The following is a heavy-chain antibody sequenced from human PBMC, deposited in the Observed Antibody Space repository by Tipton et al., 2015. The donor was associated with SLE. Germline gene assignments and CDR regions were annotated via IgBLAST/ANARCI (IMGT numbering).Heavy chain of an antibody. CDR2: VYHSGST. J-gene: IGHJ6*02. CDR1: GYSISSDYY. Sequence: TLSLTCTVSGYSISSDYYWGWIRQPPGKGLEWIGSVYHSGSTYYNPSLKSRVTISVDTSKNQFSLKLGSVTAADTAVYYCAGGDCGGDCYTDYYGMDVWGQGTTVTVSS. D-gene: IGHD2-21*01. V-gene: IGHV4-38-2*02. CDR3: AGGDCGGDCYTDYYGMDV.